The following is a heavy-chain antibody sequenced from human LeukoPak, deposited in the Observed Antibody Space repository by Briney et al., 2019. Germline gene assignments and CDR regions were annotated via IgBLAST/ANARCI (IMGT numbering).Heavy chain of an antibody. CDR1: GGSFSGYY. CDR3: ARAFPKYTWNDKPPYYYYYYMDV. Sequence: SETLSLTCAVYGGSFSGYYWSWIRQPPGKGLEWIGEINHSGSTNYNPSLKSRVTISVDTSKNQFPLKLSSVTAADTAVYYCARAFPKYTWNDKPPYYYYYYMDVWGKGTTVTVSS. J-gene: IGHJ6*03. V-gene: IGHV4-34*01. CDR2: INHSGST. D-gene: IGHD1-20*01.